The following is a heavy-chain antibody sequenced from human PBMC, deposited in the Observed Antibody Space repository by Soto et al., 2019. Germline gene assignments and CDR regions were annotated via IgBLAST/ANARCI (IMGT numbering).Heavy chain of an antibody. V-gene: IGHV4-4*02. J-gene: IGHJ4*02. CDR3: AREDYYGYLYYFDY. Sequence: SETLSLTCAVSGGSISSSHWWSWVRQPPGKGLEWIGEIYHSGSTNYNPSLKSQVTMSVDKSKNQFSLNLSSVTAADTAVYYCAREDYYGYLYYFDYWGQGTLVTVSS. CDR1: GGSISSSHW. D-gene: IGHD3-10*01. CDR2: IYHSGST.